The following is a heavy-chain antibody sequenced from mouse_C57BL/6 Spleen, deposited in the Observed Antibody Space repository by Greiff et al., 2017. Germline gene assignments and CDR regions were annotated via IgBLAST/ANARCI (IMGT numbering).Heavy chain of an antibody. CDR2: ISYSGGT. D-gene: IGHD2-3*01. Sequence: EVQLVESGPGLAKPSPTLSITCSVTGYSITSDYWNWIRKFPGNKLEYMGYISYSGGTNYNQSLKSRISITRDTSKNQYYLQLNSVTTEDTATYYCARYNDGDYDYAMDYWGQGTSVTVSA. J-gene: IGHJ4*01. CDR1: GYSITSDY. CDR3: ARYNDGDYDYAMDY. V-gene: IGHV3-8*01.